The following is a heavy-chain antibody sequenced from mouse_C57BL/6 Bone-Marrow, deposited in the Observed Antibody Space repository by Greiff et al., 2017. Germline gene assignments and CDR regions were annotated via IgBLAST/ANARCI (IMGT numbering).Heavy chain of an antibody. D-gene: IGHD1-1*02. CDR3: ARDHGPWYFDV. V-gene: IGHV5-4*01. J-gene: IGHJ1*03. CDR2: ISDGGSYT. Sequence: EVTLMESGGGLVKPGGSLKLSCAASGFTFSSYAMSWVRQTPEKRLEWVATISDGGSYTYYPDNVKGRFTISRDNAKNNLYLQMSHLKSEDTAMYYCARDHGPWYFDVWGTGTTVTVSS. CDR1: GFTFSSYA.